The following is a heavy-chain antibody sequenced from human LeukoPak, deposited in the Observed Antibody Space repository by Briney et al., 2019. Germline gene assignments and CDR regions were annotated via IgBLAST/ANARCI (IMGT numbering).Heavy chain of an antibody. CDR2: MNPNSGNT. CDR1: GYTFTSYD. J-gene: IGHJ6*02. CDR3: AREGWYGVGMDV. D-gene: IGHD6-19*01. V-gene: IGHV1-8*01. Sequence: ASVKVSCKASGYTFTSYDINWVRQATGQGLEWMGWMNPNSGNTGYAQKFQGRVTMTRNTSISTAYMELSSLRSEDTAVYYCAREGWYGVGMDVWGQGTTVTVSS.